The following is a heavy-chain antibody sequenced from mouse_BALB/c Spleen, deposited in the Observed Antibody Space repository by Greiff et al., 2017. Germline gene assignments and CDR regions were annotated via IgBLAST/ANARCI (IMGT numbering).Heavy chain of an antibody. V-gene: IGHV5-17*02. CDR2: ISSGSSTI. Sequence: DVQLVESGGGLVQPGGSRKLSCAASGFTFSSFGMHWVRQAPEKGLEWVAYISSGSSTIYYADTVKGRFTISRDNPKNTLFLQMTSLRSEDTAMYYCARSYYDYDGFAYWGQGTLVTVSA. D-gene: IGHD2-4*01. CDR3: ARSYYDYDGFAY. CDR1: GFTFSSFG. J-gene: IGHJ3*01.